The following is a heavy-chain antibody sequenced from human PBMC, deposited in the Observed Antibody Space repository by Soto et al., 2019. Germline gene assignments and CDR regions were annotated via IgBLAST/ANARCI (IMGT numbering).Heavy chain of an antibody. D-gene: IGHD2-8*01. CDR3: AMAPKIDDAFDI. CDR2: IYPGDSDT. Sequence: GESLKISCKGSGYSFSRYCIGWVRQMPGKGLEWMGVIYPGDSDTRYSPSFQGQVTISADKSISTAYLQWSSLKASDTAMYYCAMAPKIDDAFDIWGQGTMVTVSS. CDR1: GYSFSRYC. V-gene: IGHV5-51*01. J-gene: IGHJ3*02.